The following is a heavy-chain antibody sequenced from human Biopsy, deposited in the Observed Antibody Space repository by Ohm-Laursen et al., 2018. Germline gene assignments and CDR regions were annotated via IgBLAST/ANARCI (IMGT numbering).Heavy chain of an antibody. J-gene: IGHJ5*02. D-gene: IGHD3-3*01. CDR1: GFILNNYG. V-gene: IGHV3-23*01. Sequence: SLRLSCAASGFILNNYGLSWVRQAPGKGLEWVSAIRGSGLTTFYTDSVKGRFTISRDNSKNTLSLQMNSVRADDTAIYYCAKGGSITIFGVVINNCFDPWGQGTRVTVSS. CDR2: IRGSGLTT. CDR3: AKGGSITIFGVVINNCFDP.